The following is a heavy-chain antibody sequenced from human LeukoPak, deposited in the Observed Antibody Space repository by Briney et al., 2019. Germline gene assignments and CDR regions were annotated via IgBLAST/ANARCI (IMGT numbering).Heavy chain of an antibody. J-gene: IGHJ4*02. CDR2: ISASRRYI. D-gene: IGHD2-2*01. Sequence: GGSLRLSCAASGFTFNSYNMNWVRQAPGKGLEWVSSISASRRYISHADSVKGRFTISRDNAKSSLYLQMNSLRAEDTAVYYCARELSAHQDFDYWGQGTLVTVSS. V-gene: IGHV3-21*01. CDR3: ARELSAHQDFDY. CDR1: GFTFNSYN.